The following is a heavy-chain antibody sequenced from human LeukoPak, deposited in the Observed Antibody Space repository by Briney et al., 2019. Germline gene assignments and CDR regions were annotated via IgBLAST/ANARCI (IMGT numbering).Heavy chain of an antibody. V-gene: IGHV3-33*08. Sequence: QSGGSLRLSCAASGFIFSSYAMSWVRQAPGKGLEWVALIWYDGTADYYADSVKGRFTISRDNSKNTLYLQMNSLRAEDTAVYYCGRDGRGYNIDYWGQGTLVTVSS. CDR3: GRDGRGYNIDY. D-gene: IGHD3-22*01. CDR1: GFIFSSYA. J-gene: IGHJ4*02. CDR2: IWYDGTAD.